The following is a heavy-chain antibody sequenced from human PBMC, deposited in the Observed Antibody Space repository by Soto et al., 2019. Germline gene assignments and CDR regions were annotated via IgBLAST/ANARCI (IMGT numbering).Heavy chain of an antibody. J-gene: IGHJ6*02. V-gene: IGHV4-30-2*01. D-gene: IGHD3-10*01. CDR1: GGSISSGGYS. Sequence: SETLSLTCAVSGGSISSGGYSWSWIRQPPGKGLEWIGYIYHSGSTYYNPSLKSRVTISVDRSKNQFSLKLSSVTAADTAVYYCARVMDYGSGSYYYYYYGMDVWGQGTTVTVSS. CDR3: ARVMDYGSGSYYYYYYGMDV. CDR2: IYHSGST.